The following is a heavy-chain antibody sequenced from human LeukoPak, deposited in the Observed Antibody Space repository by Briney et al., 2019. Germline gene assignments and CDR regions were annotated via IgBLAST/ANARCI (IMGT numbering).Heavy chain of an antibody. Sequence: SVKVSCKASGGTFSSYAISWVRQAPGQGLEWMGGIIPIFGTANYAQKFQGRVTITTDESTSTAYMELSSLRSEDTAVYYCARGPPRGSSGWYGDWDQGTLVTVSS. CDR1: GGTFSSYA. D-gene: IGHD6-19*01. CDR2: IIPIFGTA. V-gene: IGHV1-69*05. J-gene: IGHJ4*02. CDR3: ARGPPRGSSGWYGD.